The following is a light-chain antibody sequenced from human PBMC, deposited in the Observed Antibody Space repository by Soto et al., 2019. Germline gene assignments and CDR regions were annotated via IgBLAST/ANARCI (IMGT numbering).Light chain of an antibody. J-gene: IGLJ2*01. Sequence: QAVVTQEPSLTVSPGGTVTLTCGSSTGTLTSGHFPYWFQQKPGQAPRALIFDTSNKHSWTPARFSGSLLGGKAALTLSGAQPEDEADYYCQSYDSSLSDVFGGGTKLTVL. V-gene: IGLV7-46*01. CDR2: DTS. CDR1: TGTLTSGHF. CDR3: QSYDSSLSDV.